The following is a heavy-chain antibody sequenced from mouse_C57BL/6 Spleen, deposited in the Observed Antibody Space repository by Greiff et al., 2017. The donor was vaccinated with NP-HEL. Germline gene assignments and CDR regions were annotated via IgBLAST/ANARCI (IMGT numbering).Heavy chain of an antibody. Sequence: EVQRVESGGGLVKPGGSLKLSCAASGFTFSSYAMSWVRQTPEKRLEWVATISDGGSYTYYPDNVKGRFTISRDNAKNNLYLQMSHLKSEDTAMYYCARDQRLLGYFDVWGTGTTVTVSS. CDR2: ISDGGSYT. V-gene: IGHV5-4*01. CDR1: GFTFSSYA. D-gene: IGHD2-3*01. CDR3: ARDQRLLGYFDV. J-gene: IGHJ1*03.